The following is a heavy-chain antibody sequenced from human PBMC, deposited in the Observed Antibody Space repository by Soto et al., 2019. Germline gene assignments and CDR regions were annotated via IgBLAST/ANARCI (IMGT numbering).Heavy chain of an antibody. D-gene: IGHD2-15*01. Sequence: QVQLVESGGGVVQPGGSLRLSCAASGFMFSGYGMHWIRQAPGKGLEWVAVVSHDGVDNYYGDSVMGRCTVSRDDSKNTLFLQIDRVTADDSGVYYCVKLIGGVKASGGTGNWIDPWGQGTLVTVSS. J-gene: IGHJ5*02. CDR1: GFMFSGYG. CDR2: VSHDGVDN. V-gene: IGHV3-30*18. CDR3: VKLIGGVKASGGTGNWIDP.